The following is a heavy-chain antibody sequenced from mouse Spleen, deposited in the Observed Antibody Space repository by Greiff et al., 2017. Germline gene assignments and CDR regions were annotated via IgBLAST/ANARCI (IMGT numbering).Heavy chain of an antibody. J-gene: IGHJ3*01. CDR1: GYSITSGYY. V-gene: IGHV3-6*01. CDR3: AIYGSSYEAWFAY. D-gene: IGHD1-1*01. Sequence: DVQLQESGPGLVKPSQSLSLTCSVTGYSITSGYYWNWIRQFPGNKLEWMGYISYDGSNNYNPSLKNRISITRDTSKNQFFLKLNSVTTEDTATYYCAIYGSSYEAWFAYWGQGTLVTVSA. CDR2: ISYDGSN.